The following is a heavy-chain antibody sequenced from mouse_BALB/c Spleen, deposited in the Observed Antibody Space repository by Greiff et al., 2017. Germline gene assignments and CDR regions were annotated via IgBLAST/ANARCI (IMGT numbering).Heavy chain of an antibody. CDR2: ISSGSSTI. V-gene: IGHV5-17*02. Sequence: EVQGVESGGGLVQPGGSRKLSCAASGFTFSSFGMHWVRQAPEKGLEWVAYISSGSSTIYYADTVKGRFTFSRDNPKNTLFLQMTSLRSEDTAMYCCAREIYYYGMDYWGQGTSVTVSS. CDR3: AREIYYYGMDY. CDR1: GFTFSSFG. J-gene: IGHJ4*01.